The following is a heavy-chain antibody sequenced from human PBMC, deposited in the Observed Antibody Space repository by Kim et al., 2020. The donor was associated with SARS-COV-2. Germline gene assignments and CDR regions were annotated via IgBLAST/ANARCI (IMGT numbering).Heavy chain of an antibody. CDR3: ARESAGGPGASCYDY. CDR1: GFTFSSYG. D-gene: IGHD2-15*01. Sequence: GGSLRLSCTASGFTFSSYGMHWVRQAPGKGLEWVAIVWNDGTNKYYADSVKGRFTISRDNSKNTLHLQMDSLRDEDTAVYYCARESAGGPGASCYDYWGQRTPLAASS. J-gene: IGHJ4*02. CDR2: VWNDGTNK. V-gene: IGHV3-33*01.